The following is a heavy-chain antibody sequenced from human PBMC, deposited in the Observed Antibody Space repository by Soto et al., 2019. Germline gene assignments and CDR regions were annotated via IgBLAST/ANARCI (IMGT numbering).Heavy chain of an antibody. CDR2: INWNGGKT. Sequence: EVQLVESGGGVVRPGGSLRLSCVASGFTFYDYGLSWVRQAPGKGLEWVSGINWNGGKTRYVDSVKGRFSISRDNAKNSLYLQMDSLRAEGSAFYYCARGYGSGSYYWFAPWGQGTLVTVSS. CDR1: GFTFYDYG. V-gene: IGHV3-20*04. J-gene: IGHJ5*02. D-gene: IGHD3-10*01. CDR3: ARGYGSGSYYWFAP.